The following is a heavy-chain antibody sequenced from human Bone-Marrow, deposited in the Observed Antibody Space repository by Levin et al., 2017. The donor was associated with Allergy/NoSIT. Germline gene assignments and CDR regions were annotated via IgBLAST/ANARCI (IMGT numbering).Heavy chain of an antibody. CDR3: ARDPDYEQGLDF. CDR1: GDSVSNTGAA. V-gene: IGHV6-1*01. J-gene: IGHJ4*02. CDR2: TYFRSGWYR. D-gene: IGHD3-22*01. Sequence: SQTLSLTCAISGDSVSNTGAAWNWIRQSPSRGLEWLGRTYFRSGWYRDYAVSVKGRITVNPDTSRNEFSLQLKSVTPEDTAVYYCARDPDYEQGLDFWGQGTLVTVSS.